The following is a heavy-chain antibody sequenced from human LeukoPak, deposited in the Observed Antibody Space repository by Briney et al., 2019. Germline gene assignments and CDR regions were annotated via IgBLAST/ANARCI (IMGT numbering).Heavy chain of an antibody. CDR2: IDPSDSYT. D-gene: IGHD3-10*01. CDR3: ASQGYGSGSYYTNWFDP. CDR1: GYSFTSYW. J-gene: IGHJ5*02. V-gene: IGHV5-10-1*01. Sequence: GESLKISCKGSGYSFTSYWISWVRQMPGKGLEWMGRIDPSDSYTNYSPSFQGHVTISADKSISTAYLQWSSLKASDTAMYYCASQGYGSGSYYTNWFDPWGQGTLVTVSS.